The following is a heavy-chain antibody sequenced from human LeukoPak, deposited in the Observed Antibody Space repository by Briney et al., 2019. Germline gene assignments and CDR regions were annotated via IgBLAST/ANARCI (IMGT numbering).Heavy chain of an antibody. D-gene: IGHD1-26*01. CDR3: ARLTVVGATLDY. Sequence: SETLSLTCAVDGGSFSGYYWSWIRQPPGKGLEWIGEINHSGSTNYNPSLKSRVTISVDTSNNQFSLKLSSVTAADTGVYYCARLTVVGATLDYWGQGTLVTVSS. V-gene: IGHV4-34*01. J-gene: IGHJ4*02. CDR1: GGSFSGYY. CDR2: INHSGST.